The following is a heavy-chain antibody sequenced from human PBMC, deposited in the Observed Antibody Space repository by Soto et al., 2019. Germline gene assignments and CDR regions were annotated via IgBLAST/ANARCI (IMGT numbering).Heavy chain of an antibody. Sequence: EVQLLESGGGLVQPGGSLRLSCAASGFTFSSYAMSWVRQAPGKGLEWVSAISGRGGSTYYADSVKGRFTISRDNSKNTLYLRMNSLGAEDTAVYYCAKDANTVAIRPYYFDYWGQGTLVTVSS. V-gene: IGHV3-23*01. CDR3: AKDANTVAIRPYYFDY. CDR2: ISGRGGST. J-gene: IGHJ4*02. D-gene: IGHD4-17*01. CDR1: GFTFSSYA.